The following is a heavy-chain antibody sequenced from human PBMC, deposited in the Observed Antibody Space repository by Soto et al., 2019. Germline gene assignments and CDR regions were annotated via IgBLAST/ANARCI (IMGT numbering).Heavy chain of an antibody. Sequence: QVQLQQWGAGLLKPSETLSLTCAVYGGSFSGYYWSWIRQPPGKGLEWIGEINHSGSTNYNPSLKSRVTISVDKSKNQFSLKLSSVTAADTAVYYCASQLWFGESATAYYYGMDVWGQGTTVTVSS. CDR1: GGSFSGYY. D-gene: IGHD3-10*01. V-gene: IGHV4-34*01. CDR3: ASQLWFGESATAYYYGMDV. CDR2: INHSGST. J-gene: IGHJ6*02.